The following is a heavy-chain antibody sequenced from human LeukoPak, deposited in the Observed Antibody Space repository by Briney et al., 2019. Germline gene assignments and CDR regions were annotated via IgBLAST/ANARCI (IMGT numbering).Heavy chain of an antibody. CDR3: AKDPYYYDRSGYYDY. Sequence: GGTLRLSCAASGFTFSSYGMSWVRQAPGKGLEWVSAISGSGGSTYYADSVKGRFTISSDNSKNTLYLQMNSLRAEDTAVYYCAKDPYYYDRSGYYDYWGQGALVSVSS. CDR2: ISGSGGST. CDR1: GFTFSSYG. J-gene: IGHJ4*02. V-gene: IGHV3-23*01. D-gene: IGHD3-22*01.